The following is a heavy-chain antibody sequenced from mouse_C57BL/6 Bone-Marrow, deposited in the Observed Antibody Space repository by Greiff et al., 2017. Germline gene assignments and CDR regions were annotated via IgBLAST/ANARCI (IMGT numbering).Heavy chain of an antibody. V-gene: IGHV1-63*01. CDR2: IYPGGGYT. D-gene: IGHD1-1*01. CDR3: ARSYYGSLMDD. J-gene: IGHJ4*01. Sequence: QVQLQQSGAELVRPGTSVKMSCKASGYTFTNYWIGWVKQRPGHGLEWIGDIYPGGGYTNYNEKFKGKATLTADKSSSTAYMQFSSLTSEDSAINYCARSYYGSLMDDWGQGTSVTVSS. CDR1: GYTFTNYW.